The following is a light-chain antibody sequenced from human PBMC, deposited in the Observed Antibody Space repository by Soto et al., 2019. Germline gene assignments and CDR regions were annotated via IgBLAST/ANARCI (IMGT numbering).Light chain of an antibody. J-gene: IGLJ3*02. CDR3: SSYSTTTTPQWV. V-gene: IGLV2-14*01. CDR2: KVS. CDR1: SNDIGGYNY. Sequence: QSVLTQPASVSGSPGQSITIRCTGSSNDIGGYNYVSWYQQHPGRAPKLVIYKVSDRPSGVSTRFSASKSGNTASLTISGLQAEDEADYYCSSYSTTTTPQWVFGGGTKLTVL.